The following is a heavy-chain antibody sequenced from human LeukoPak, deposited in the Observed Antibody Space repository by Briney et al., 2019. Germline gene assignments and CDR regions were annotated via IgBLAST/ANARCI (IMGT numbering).Heavy chain of an antibody. CDR1: GGSISSYY. J-gene: IGHJ4*02. D-gene: IGHD3-22*01. V-gene: IGHV4-59*01. Sequence: SETLSLTCTVSGGSISSYYWSWIRQPPGRGLEWIGYIYYSGSTNYNPSLKSRVTMSVDTSKNQFSLKLSSVTAADTAVYYCARLVGVYDSSPFDYWGQGTLVTVSS. CDR2: IYYSGST. CDR3: ARLVGVYDSSPFDY.